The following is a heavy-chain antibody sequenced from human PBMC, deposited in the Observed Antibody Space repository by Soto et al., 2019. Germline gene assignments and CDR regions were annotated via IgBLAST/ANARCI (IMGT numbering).Heavy chain of an antibody. Sequence: SENLSLTCTVSGASISGFYWSWIRKSAGKGLEWIGRIYATGTTDYNPSLKSRVMMSVDTSKKQFSLKLRSVTAADTAVYYCVRDGTKTLRAWFDPWGQGISVTVS. CDR1: GASISGFY. CDR3: VRDGTKTLRAWFDP. J-gene: IGHJ5*02. CDR2: IYATGTT. D-gene: IGHD1-1*01. V-gene: IGHV4-4*07.